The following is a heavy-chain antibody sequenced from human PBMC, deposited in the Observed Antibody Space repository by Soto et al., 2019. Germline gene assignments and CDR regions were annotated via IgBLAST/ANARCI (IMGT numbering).Heavy chain of an antibody. CDR2: IIPIFGTA. J-gene: IGHJ6*02. V-gene: IGHV1-69*06. CDR1: EDTFRNYA. Sequence: QVELVQSGAEVKKPGSSVKVSCQASEDTFRNYAISWVRQAPGQGLEWMGGIIPIFGTANYAQKFQGRVTITADTSANTVYLELSSLRSEDTAVYYCARDLSAVKRFESFKYYRMDVWGQGTTVTVS. D-gene: IGHD3-3*01. CDR3: ARDLSAVKRFESFKYYRMDV.